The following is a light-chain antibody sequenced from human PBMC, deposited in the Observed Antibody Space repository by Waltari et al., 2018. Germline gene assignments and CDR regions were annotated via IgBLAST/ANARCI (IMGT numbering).Light chain of an antibody. Sequence: QSALTHPPSVSGAPGQRVTIACTRSRPNIAADYALHCYQQLPRTAPKLLTHGNSNRPSEVPDLFSGSKSGTSASLAITGLQAEDEADYYCQSYDNRLSAWVFGGGTKLTVL. CDR1: RPNIAADYA. CDR3: QSYDNRLSAWV. CDR2: GNS. J-gene: IGLJ3*02. V-gene: IGLV1-40*01.